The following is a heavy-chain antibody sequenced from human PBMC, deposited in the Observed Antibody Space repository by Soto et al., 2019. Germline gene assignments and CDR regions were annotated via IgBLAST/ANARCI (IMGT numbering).Heavy chain of an antibody. CDR1: GYSFTSYW. V-gene: IGHV5-10-1*01. J-gene: IGHJ6*02. CDR3: ASCDYYYYYGMDV. CDR2: IDPSDSYT. D-gene: IGHD2-21*01. Sequence: PGESLKISCKGSGYSFTSYWISWVRQMPGKGLEWMGRIDPSDSYTNYSPSFQGHVTISADKSISTAYLQWSSLRAEDTAVYYCASCDYYYYYGMDVWGQGTTVTAP.